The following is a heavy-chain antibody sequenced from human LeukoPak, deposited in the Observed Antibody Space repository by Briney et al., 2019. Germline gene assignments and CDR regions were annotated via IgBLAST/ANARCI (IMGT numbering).Heavy chain of an antibody. CDR3: ARRLTQYDCFDP. J-gene: IGHJ5*02. CDR2: TYYRSTWYN. Sequence: SQSLSLTCAISGDSVSSNSVTWNWIRQSPSRGLEWLVRTYYRSTWYNDYAVSVRGRITVNPDTSKNQFSLHLNSVTPEDTAVYYCARRLTQYDCFDPWGQGILVTVSS. D-gene: IGHD2-2*01. V-gene: IGHV6-1*01. CDR1: GDSVSSNSVT.